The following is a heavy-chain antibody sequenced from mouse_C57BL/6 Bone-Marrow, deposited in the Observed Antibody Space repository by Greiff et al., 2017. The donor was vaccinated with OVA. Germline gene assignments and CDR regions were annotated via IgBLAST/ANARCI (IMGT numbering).Heavy chain of an antibody. J-gene: IGHJ4*01. Sequence: EVKLVESGGGLVKPGGSLKLSCAASGFTFSSYAMSWVRQTPEKRLEWVATISDGGSYTYYPDNVKGRFTISRDNAKNNLYLQMSHLKSEDTAMYYCARELRRSYYYAMDYWGQGTSVTVSS. V-gene: IGHV5-4*01. CDR3: ARELRRSYYYAMDY. CDR2: ISDGGSYT. CDR1: GFTFSSYA.